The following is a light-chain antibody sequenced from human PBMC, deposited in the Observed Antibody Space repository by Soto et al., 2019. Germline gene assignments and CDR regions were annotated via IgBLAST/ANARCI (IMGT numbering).Light chain of an antibody. V-gene: IGKV3-15*01. CDR2: GAS. Sequence: EIVFTQSPGTLSLSPGERATLSCRASQTVRSKLAWYQQKGGQAPRLLIYGASTRANGVPARFSGSASGTQFTLTLRSLQSEDFALYYCQHYINWQPETLGQGTKVDIK. CDR3: QHYINWQPET. CDR1: QTVRSK. J-gene: IGKJ1*01.